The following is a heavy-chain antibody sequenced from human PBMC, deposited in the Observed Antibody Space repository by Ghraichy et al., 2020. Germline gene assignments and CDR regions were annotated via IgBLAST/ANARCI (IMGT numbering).Heavy chain of an antibody. V-gene: IGHV4-59*08. CDR3: ARLGNYYDSSGYTDAFDI. J-gene: IGHJ3*02. D-gene: IGHD3-22*01. CDR2: IYYSGST. Sequence: SETLSLTCTVSGGSISSYYWSWIRQPPGKGLEWIGYIYYSGSTNYNPSLKSRVTISVDTSKNQFSLKLSSVTAADTAVYYCARLGNYYDSSGYTDAFDIWGQGTMVTVSS. CDR1: GGSISSYY.